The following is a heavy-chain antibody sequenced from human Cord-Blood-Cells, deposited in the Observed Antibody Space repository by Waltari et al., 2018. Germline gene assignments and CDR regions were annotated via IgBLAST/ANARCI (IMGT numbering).Heavy chain of an antibody. Sequence: EVQLVESGGGLVQPGGSLRLSCAASGFTFSSYWMHWVRQAPGKGLVEVYRINRDGSSTSDADAVQGRFTSSRDNAKNTLYLQMNRLRAEDTAVYYCARDLYYYDSSGYYFGGQGTLVTVSS. CDR3: ARDLYYYDSSGYYF. J-gene: IGHJ4*02. CDR2: INRDGSST. V-gene: IGHV3-74*01. CDR1: GFTFSSYW. D-gene: IGHD3-22*01.